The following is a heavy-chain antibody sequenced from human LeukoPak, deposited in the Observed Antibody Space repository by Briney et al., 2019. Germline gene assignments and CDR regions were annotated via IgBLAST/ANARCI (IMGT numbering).Heavy chain of an antibody. V-gene: IGHV1-69*13. CDR2: IIPIFGTA. J-gene: IGHJ4*02. CDR1: GGTFSSYA. CDR3: ARDLEITGTTGGGY. Sequence: SVKVSCKASGGTFSSYAISWVRQAPGQGLEWMGGIIPIFGTANYAQKFQGRVTITADESTSTAYMELSNLRSEDTAVYYCARDLEITGTTGGGYWGQGTLVTVSS. D-gene: IGHD1-20*01.